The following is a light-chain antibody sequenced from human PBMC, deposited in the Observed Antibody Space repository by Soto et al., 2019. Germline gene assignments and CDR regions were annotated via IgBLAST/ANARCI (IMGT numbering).Light chain of an antibody. CDR3: SSYAGSSNV. Sequence: QSALTQPPSASGSTGQPVAISCTGTSSDVGGYNYVSWYQQHPGKAPKLMIYEVDKRPSGVPDRFSGSKSGNTASLTVSGLQAEDEADYYCSSYAGSSNVFGTGTKVTVL. J-gene: IGLJ1*01. V-gene: IGLV2-8*01. CDR1: SSDVGGYNY. CDR2: EVD.